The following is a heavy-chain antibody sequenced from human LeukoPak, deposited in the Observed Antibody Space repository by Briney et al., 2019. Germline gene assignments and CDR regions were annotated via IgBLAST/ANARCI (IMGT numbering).Heavy chain of an antibody. CDR1: GFTFSSYS. CDR2: ISSSSSYI. V-gene: IGHV3-21*01. J-gene: IGHJ4*02. CDR3: ATTPTAMVKFLFDS. Sequence: PGGSLRLSCAASGFTFSSYSMNWVRQAPGKGLEWVSSISSSSSYIYYGDSVKGRFTISRDNAKNSLYLQMNSLRAEDTAVYYCATTPTAMVKFLFDSWGQGTLVTVSS. D-gene: IGHD5-18*01.